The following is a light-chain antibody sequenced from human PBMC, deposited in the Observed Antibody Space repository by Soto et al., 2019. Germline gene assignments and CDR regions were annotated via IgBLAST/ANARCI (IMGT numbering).Light chain of an antibody. CDR3: QQYNNWPSSLT. V-gene: IGKV3-15*01. Sequence: EIVMTQSPATLSVSPGERATLSCRASQSVRSNLAWYQQKPGQAPSLLIYGASTRATGIPARFSGSGSGTEFTLTISSLQSEDFAVYYCQQYNNWPSSLTFGGGTKVEIK. J-gene: IGKJ4*01. CDR2: GAS. CDR1: QSVRSN.